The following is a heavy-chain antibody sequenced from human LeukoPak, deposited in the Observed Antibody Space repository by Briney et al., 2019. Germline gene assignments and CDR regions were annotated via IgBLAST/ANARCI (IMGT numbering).Heavy chain of an antibody. CDR3: AKKSLWSGPFDY. CDR2: ITGSGGNS. CDR1: GFIFSNYA. D-gene: IGHD3-3*01. V-gene: IGHV3-23*01. Sequence: GGSLRLSCKASGFIFSNYAMSWVCQAPGKGLQWVSIITGSGGNSYYTDSVKGRFTLSRDNSKNTLFLQMNSLGAEDTAVYFCAKKSLWSGPFDYWGQGTLVIVSS. J-gene: IGHJ4*02.